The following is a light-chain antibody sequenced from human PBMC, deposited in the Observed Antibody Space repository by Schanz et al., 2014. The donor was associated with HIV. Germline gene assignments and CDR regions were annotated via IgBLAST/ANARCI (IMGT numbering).Light chain of an antibody. CDR1: TGPVTRGHY. CDR3: LLSYSAARQVV. CDR2: DTS. Sequence: QAVVTQEPSLTVSPGGTVTLTCGSSTGPVTRGHYPYWFQQKPGQAPKTLIFDTSIKHSWTPARFSGSLLGGKAALSLSGAQPEDEADYYCLLSYSAARQVVFGGGTKLTVL. V-gene: IGLV7-46*01. J-gene: IGLJ2*01.